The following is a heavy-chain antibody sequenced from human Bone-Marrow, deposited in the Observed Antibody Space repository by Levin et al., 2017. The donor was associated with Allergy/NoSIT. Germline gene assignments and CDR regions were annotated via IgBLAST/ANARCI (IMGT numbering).Heavy chain of an antibody. Sequence: GGSLRLSCAAPGFTFSGFWMGWVRQAPGKGLEWVANIKPDGSEKSYVDSVKGRFTISRDNAKNSLFLQMNSLRVEDTAVYYCTKDHFYDEYWGQGTLVTVSS. CDR1: GFTFSGFW. J-gene: IGHJ4*02. CDR3: TKDHFYDEY. D-gene: IGHD2/OR15-2a*01. CDR2: IKPDGSEK. V-gene: IGHV3-7*01.